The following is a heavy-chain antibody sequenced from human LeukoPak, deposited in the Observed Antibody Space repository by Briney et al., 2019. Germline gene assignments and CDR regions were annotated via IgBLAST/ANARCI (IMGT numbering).Heavy chain of an antibody. Sequence: ASVTVSCKASGGTFSSYAISWVRQAPGQGLEWMGGIIPIFGTANYAQKFQGRVTITADESTSTAYMELSSLRSEDTAVYYCARAAALSRSVVAARNWFDPWGQGTLVTVSS. CDR1: GGTFSSYA. D-gene: IGHD2-15*01. J-gene: IGHJ5*02. CDR3: ARAAALSRSVVAARNWFDP. V-gene: IGHV1-69*13. CDR2: IIPIFGTA.